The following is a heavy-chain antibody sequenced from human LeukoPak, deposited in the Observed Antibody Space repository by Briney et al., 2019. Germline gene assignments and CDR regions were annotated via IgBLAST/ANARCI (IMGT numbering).Heavy chain of an antibody. CDR2: INDSGTI. CDR3: ARRWNYGRNYYIDV. D-gene: IGHD1-7*01. CDR1: GVSFSNYY. J-gene: IGHJ6*03. Sequence: SETLSLTCAVYGVSFSNYYWSWLRQPPGKGLEWIGEINDSGTINYNPSLMSRVTISVDKSKNQFSLKLSSVTAADTAVYYCARRWNYGRNYYIDVWGKGATVSVSS. V-gene: IGHV4-34*01.